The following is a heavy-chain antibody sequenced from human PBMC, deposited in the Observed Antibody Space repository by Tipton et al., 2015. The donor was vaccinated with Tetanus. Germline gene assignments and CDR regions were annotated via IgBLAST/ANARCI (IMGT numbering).Heavy chain of an antibody. J-gene: IGHJ6*03. Sequence: GLVKPSETLSLTCSVSGGSIDRSPYYWGWIRQPPGKGLEWIGSVYYTGSTYYNPSLRSRVTISVDTSKNQFSLRLSSVTAADTAVYYCASRDANFYGSGLYKDIWGKGTLVTVSS. D-gene: IGHD3-10*01. CDR3: ASRDANFYGSGLYKDI. CDR2: VYYTGST. V-gene: IGHV4-39*01. CDR1: GGSIDRSPYY.